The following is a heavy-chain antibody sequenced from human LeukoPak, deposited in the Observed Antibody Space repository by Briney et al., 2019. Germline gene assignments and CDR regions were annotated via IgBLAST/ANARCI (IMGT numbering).Heavy chain of an antibody. CDR2: TYYTGSS. CDR1: GGSINTNSYY. J-gene: IGHJ4*02. D-gene: IGHD6-19*01. CDR3: ARGTLYRGWSYYLDF. V-gene: IGHV4-39*07. Sequence: SETLSLTCTVSGGSINTNSYYWVWIRQPPGKGLEWIGTTYYTGSSFYNPSLKSRVTISVDMSKNHFSLRLRSVTAADTAMYYCARGTLYRGWSYYLDFWGQGSQVTVPS.